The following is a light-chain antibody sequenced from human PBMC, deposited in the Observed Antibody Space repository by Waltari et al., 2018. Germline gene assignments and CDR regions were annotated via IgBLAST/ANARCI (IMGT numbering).Light chain of an antibody. CDR1: QSISSW. Sequence: DIQMTQSPSTLSASVGDRVTIPCRASQSISSWLAWDQQKPGKAPKLLIYKASSLESGVPSRVSGSGSGTEFTLTISSLQPDDFATYYCQQYNSYSPSFGQGTKVEIK. CDR2: KAS. V-gene: IGKV1-5*03. CDR3: QQYNSYSPS. J-gene: IGKJ1*01.